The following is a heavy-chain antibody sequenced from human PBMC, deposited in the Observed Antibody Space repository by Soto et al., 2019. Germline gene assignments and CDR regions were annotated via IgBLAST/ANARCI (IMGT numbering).Heavy chain of an antibody. Sequence: QVQLVQSGAEVKKPGSSVKVSCKASGGTFSSYAISWVRQAPGQGLEWMGGIIPIFGTANYAQKFQGRVTITADESTSTDYMELSSLRSEDKAVYYCAGLSYCSSTSCYGYYYYGMDVWGQGTTVTVSS. D-gene: IGHD2-2*01. CDR3: AGLSYCSSTSCYGYYYYGMDV. V-gene: IGHV1-69*01. CDR1: GGTFSSYA. CDR2: IIPIFGTA. J-gene: IGHJ6*02.